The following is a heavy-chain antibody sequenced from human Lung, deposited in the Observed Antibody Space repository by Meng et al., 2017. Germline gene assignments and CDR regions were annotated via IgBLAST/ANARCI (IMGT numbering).Heavy chain of an antibody. CDR1: GGSCSDYY. CDR2: INHSGST. V-gene: IGHV4-34*01. CDR3: ARGPTTMAHDFDY. D-gene: IGHD4-11*01. J-gene: IGHJ4*02. Sequence: QVQLQQGGAGLLKPSATLSLTCVVSGGSCSDYYWSWIRQPPGKGLEWIGEINHSGSTNYNPSLESRATISVDTSQNNLSLKLSSVTAADSAVYYCARGPTTMAHDFDYWGQGTLVTVSS.